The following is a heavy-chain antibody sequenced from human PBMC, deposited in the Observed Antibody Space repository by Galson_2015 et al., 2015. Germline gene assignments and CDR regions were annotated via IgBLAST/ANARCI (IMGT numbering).Heavy chain of an antibody. D-gene: IGHD3-10*01. V-gene: IGHV1-3*01. CDR1: GYTFTSYA. CDR3: ARVRRFGELYKTKSQERGKTITYYFDY. J-gene: IGHJ4*02. CDR2: INAGNGNT. Sequence: SVKVSCKASGYTFTSYAMHWVRQAPGQRLEWMGWINAGNGNTKYSQKFQGRVTITRDTSASTAYMELSSLRSEDTAVYYCARVRRFGELYKTKSQERGKTITYYFDYWGQGTLVTVSS.